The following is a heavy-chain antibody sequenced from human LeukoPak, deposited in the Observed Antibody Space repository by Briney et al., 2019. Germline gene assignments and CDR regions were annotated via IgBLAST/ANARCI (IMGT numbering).Heavy chain of an antibody. CDR3: AKTLEYSSSPFDY. V-gene: IGHV1-2*02. J-gene: IGHJ4*02. CDR2: INPNSGGT. Sequence: ASVKVSCKASGYTFTSYYMHWVRQAPGQGLEWMGWINPNSGGTNYAQKFQGRVTMTRDTSISTAYMELSRLRSDDTAVYYCAKTLEYSSSPFDYWGQGTLVTVSS. CDR1: GYTFTSYY. D-gene: IGHD6-6*01.